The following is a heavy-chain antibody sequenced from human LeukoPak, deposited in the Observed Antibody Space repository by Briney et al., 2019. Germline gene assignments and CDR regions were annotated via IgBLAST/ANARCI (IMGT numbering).Heavy chain of an antibody. Sequence: SETLSLTCTVSGDSISSYYWSWIRQHPGKGLEWIGYIYYSGSTYYNPSLKSRVTISVDTSKNQFSLKLSSVTAADTAVYYCARALDSSSWYPKYYFDYWGQGTLVTVSS. CDR1: GDSISSYY. V-gene: IGHV4-59*06. J-gene: IGHJ4*02. CDR3: ARALDSSSWYPKYYFDY. CDR2: IYYSGST. D-gene: IGHD6-13*01.